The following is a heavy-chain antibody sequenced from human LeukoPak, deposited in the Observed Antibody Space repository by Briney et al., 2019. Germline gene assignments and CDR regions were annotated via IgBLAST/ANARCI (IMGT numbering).Heavy chain of an antibody. Sequence: GGSLRLSCAASGFTFSTYWMTWVRQAPGKGLEWVASIKQDGSEEQYVDSVRGRFTISRDNAKNTLYLHMDSLRAEDTAMYYCAGAHDYAFEGDWGQGTLVTVSS. D-gene: IGHD3/OR15-3a*01. CDR3: AGAHDYAFEGD. J-gene: IGHJ4*02. CDR1: GFTFSTYW. CDR2: IKQDGSEE. V-gene: IGHV3-7*05.